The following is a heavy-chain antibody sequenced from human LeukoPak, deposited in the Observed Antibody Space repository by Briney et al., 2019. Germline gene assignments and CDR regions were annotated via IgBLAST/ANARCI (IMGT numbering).Heavy chain of an antibody. D-gene: IGHD5-12*01. CDR2: INQSGST. CDR3: ARERRRIVATTYYFDY. Sequence: SETLSLPCAVYGGSFSGYYWSWIRQPPGKGLEGIGEINQSGSTNDNTSLKSRVTISVDTSKNQFSLKLSSVTAADTAVYYCARERRRIVATTYYFDYWGQGTLVTVS. V-gene: IGHV4-34*01. J-gene: IGHJ4*02. CDR1: GGSFSGYY.